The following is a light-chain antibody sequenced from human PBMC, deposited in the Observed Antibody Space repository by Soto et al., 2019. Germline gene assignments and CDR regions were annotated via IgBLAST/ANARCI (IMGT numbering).Light chain of an antibody. V-gene: IGKV1-27*01. J-gene: IGKJ5*01. CDR1: QGMSNY. Sequence: DIQMTQSPSSLSASVGDRVTITCRASQGMSNYLAWYQQRPGKVPKLLIYAASTLQSGVPSRFSGSGSGTDFTLTISSLQPEDVATYYCQKYNSAPVFGQGTRLEIK. CDR2: AAS. CDR3: QKYNSAPV.